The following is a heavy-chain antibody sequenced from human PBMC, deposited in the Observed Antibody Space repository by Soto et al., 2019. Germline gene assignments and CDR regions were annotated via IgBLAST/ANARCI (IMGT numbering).Heavy chain of an antibody. CDR2: IIPILGIA. CDR3: ARGSGGATINPPGY. J-gene: IGHJ1*01. Sequence: QVQLVQSGAEVKKPGSSVKVSCKASGGTFSSYTISWVRQAPGQGLEWMGRIIPILGIANYAQKFQGRVTXXAXKSXSTAYMELSSRRSEDTAVYYCARGSGGATINPPGYWGQGTLVTVSS. CDR1: GGTFSSYT. V-gene: IGHV1-69*02. D-gene: IGHD3-10*01.